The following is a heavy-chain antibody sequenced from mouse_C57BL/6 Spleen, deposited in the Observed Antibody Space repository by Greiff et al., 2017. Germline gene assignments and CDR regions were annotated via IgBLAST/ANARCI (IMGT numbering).Heavy chain of an antibody. CDR2: ISSGGDYI. V-gene: IGHV5-9-1*02. Sequence: EVQLVESGEGLVKPGGSLKLSCAASGFTFSSYAMSWVRQTPEKRLEWVAYISSGGDYIYYADTVKGRFTISRDNARNTLYLQMSSLKSEDTAIYYYTRDSSGYVPYWGQGTLVTVSA. CDR1: GFTFSSYA. D-gene: IGHD3-2*01. CDR3: TRDSSGYVPY. J-gene: IGHJ3*01.